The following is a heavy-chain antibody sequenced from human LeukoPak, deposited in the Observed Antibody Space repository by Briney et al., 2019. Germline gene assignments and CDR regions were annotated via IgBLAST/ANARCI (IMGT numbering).Heavy chain of an antibody. D-gene: IGHD6-19*01. CDR2: IYSGGST. Sequence: QPGGSLRLSCAASGFTVSTNYMSWVRQAPGKGLEWVSVIYSGGSTYYADSVKGRFTISRDSSKNTLYFQMNSLRAEDTAVYYCARDSSSGWYHAYWGQGTLVTVSS. J-gene: IGHJ4*02. CDR3: ARDSSSGWYHAY. CDR1: GFTVSTNY. V-gene: IGHV3-53*01.